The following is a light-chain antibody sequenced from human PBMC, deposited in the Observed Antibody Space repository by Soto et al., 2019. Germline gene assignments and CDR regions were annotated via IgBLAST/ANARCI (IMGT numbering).Light chain of an antibody. Sequence: IQMTQSPSSLSASVGDRVTITCQASQDIGSALAWYQQKPGKAPKLLIYDASSLESGVPSRFSGSGSGTDFTLTISSLQPEDFATYYCQQFNVFGGGTQVDIK. CDR2: DAS. CDR3: QQFNV. CDR1: QDIGSA. J-gene: IGKJ4*01. V-gene: IGKV1-13*02.